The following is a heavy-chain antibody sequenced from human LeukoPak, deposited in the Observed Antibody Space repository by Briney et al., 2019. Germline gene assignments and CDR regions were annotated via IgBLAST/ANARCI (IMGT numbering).Heavy chain of an antibody. Sequence: SETLSLTCTVSGGSISNNNYYGAWIRQPPGKGLECIGSIYYSGSPYYNPSLKSRVTISVDTSKNQFSLKLSSVTAADTAVYYCAGMRITTPTVRTLDYWGQGTLVTVSS. V-gene: IGHV4-39*07. CDR2: IYYSGSP. CDR3: AGMRITTPTVRTLDY. J-gene: IGHJ4*02. D-gene: IGHD1-14*01. CDR1: GGSISNNNYY.